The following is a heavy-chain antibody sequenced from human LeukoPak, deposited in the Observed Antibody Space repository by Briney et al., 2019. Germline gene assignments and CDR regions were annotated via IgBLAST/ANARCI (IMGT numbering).Heavy chain of an antibody. CDR2: IYYSGST. D-gene: IGHD6-25*01. V-gene: IGHV4-59*08. J-gene: IGHJ4*02. CDR3: ARDSSVRGFDY. CDR1: GGSISSYY. Sequence: SETLSLTCTVSGGSISSYYWSWIRQPPGKGLEWIGYIYYSGSTNYNPPLKSRVTISVDTSKNQLSLKLSSVTAADTAVYYCARDSSVRGFDYWGQGTLVAVSS.